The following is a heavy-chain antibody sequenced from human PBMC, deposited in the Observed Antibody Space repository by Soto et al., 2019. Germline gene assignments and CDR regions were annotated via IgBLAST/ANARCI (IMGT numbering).Heavy chain of an antibody. J-gene: IGHJ4*02. CDR1: GFSFSSCA. CDR3: ARVSIAVAGIAYYFGY. CDR2: VSHDGSNK. V-gene: IGHV3-30-3*01. D-gene: IGHD6-19*01. Sequence: QVQLVESGGGVVQPGRSLRLSCAASGFSFSSCAMHWVRQAPGKGLEWVAVVSHDGSNKYYADSVKGRVTISRDKSINTVYLQMNSLRAEDTAVYYCARVSIAVAGIAYYFGYWGQGTLVTVSS.